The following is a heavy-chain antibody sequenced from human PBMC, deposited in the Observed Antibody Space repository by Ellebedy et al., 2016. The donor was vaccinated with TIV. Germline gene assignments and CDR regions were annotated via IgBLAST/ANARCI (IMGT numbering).Heavy chain of an antibody. D-gene: IGHD6-19*01. CDR2: INQDGSAK. CDR1: GFTFGNYW. V-gene: IGHV3-7*03. CDR3: ARGGVVAGADY. Sequence: GESLKISCAASGFTFGNYWMNRVRQAPGKGLEWVGNINQDGSAKYYVDSVKGRFTISRDNAKNSLYLQMNSLRGEDTAVYYCARGGVVAGADYWGQGTLVTVSS. J-gene: IGHJ4*02.